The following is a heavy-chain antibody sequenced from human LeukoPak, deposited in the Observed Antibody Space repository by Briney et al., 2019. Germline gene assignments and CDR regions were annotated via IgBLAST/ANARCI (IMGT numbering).Heavy chain of an antibody. J-gene: IGHJ4*02. V-gene: IGHV3-74*01. D-gene: IGHD4-23*01. CDR1: GNYW. CDR2: IASDGSST. CDR3: ARGRPHGNDY. Sequence: GGSLRPSCAASGNYWMNWVRQAPGKGLVWVSRIASDGSSTTYADSVKGRFSISRDNAKNTLYLQMNSLRVEDTAVYYCARGRPHGNDYWGQGTLVTVSS.